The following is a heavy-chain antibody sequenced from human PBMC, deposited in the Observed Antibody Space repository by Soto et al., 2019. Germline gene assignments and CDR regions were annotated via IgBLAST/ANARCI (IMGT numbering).Heavy chain of an antibody. CDR1: GGTFSTLA. Sequence: QVQLVQSGTEVKKPGSSVKVSCKASGGTFSTLAVSWVRQAPGQGLEWMGGIIPIFGRPVYAQKFQGRVTITADESTSIVYMELSSLSSEDTAVYYCARAPYEDYAVPEPNYFDSWGQGTLVTVPS. V-gene: IGHV1-69*01. CDR3: ARAPYEDYAVPEPNYFDS. J-gene: IGHJ4*02. D-gene: IGHD4-17*01. CDR2: IIPIFGRP.